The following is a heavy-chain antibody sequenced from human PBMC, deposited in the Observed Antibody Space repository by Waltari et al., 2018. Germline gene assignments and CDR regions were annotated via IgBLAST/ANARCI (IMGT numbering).Heavy chain of an antibody. V-gene: IGHV3-53*01. J-gene: IGHJ6*02. CDR1: GFTVSSNY. Sequence: EVQLVESGGGLIQPGGSLRLSCAASGFTVSSNYMSWVRQAPGKGLEWVSVIYSGGSTYYADSVKGRFTISRDNSKNTLYLQMNSLRAEDTAVYYCASAARGYYYYGMDVWGQGTTVTVSS. CDR2: IYSGGST. D-gene: IGHD6-6*01. CDR3: ASAARGYYYYGMDV.